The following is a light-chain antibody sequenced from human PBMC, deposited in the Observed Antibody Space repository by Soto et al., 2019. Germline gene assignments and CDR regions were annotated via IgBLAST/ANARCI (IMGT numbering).Light chain of an antibody. CDR1: SGSVSATYC. Sequence: QAVVTQEPSFSVSPGGTVTLTCGLSSGSVSATYCPSWYQQTPGQAPRTLIYSTNTRSSGVPDRFSGSILGNKAALTITGAQADDESDYYCVLYMGSGIPVFGGGTKVTVL. CDR2: STN. V-gene: IGLV8-61*01. CDR3: VLYMGSGIPV. J-gene: IGLJ2*01.